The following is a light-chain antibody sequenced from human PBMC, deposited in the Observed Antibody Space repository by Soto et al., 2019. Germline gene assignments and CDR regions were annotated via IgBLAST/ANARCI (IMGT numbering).Light chain of an antibody. V-gene: IGKV1-39*01. J-gene: IGKJ3*01. CDR1: QSINKY. CDR2: GAS. CDR3: QQTYSTPFT. Sequence: DIQMPQSPSSLSASVGDRVTITCRASQSINKYINWYQQKPGKAPNLLINGASSLQSGVPSRFSGSGSGTDFTRTISNLQPEDFATYYCQQTYSTPFTFGPGTKVDI.